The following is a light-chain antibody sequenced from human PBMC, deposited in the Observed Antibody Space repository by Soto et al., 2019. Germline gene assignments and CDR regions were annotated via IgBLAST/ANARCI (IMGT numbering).Light chain of an antibody. J-gene: IGLJ2*01. CDR1: SSDVGGYNY. CDR3: SSYSTTSSPHVL. Sequence: QSALTQPPSASGSPGQSVTISCTGTSSDVGGYNYVSWYQQHPGKAPKLLIYEVSQRPSGVPDRFSGSKSGNTASLTVSGLQAADEADYFCSSYSTTSSPHVLFGGGTKLNVL. CDR2: EVS. V-gene: IGLV2-8*01.